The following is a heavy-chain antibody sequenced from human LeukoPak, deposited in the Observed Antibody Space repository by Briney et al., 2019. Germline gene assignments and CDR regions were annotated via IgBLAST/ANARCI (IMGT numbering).Heavy chain of an antibody. D-gene: IGHD2-2*01. CDR1: GGTFSSYA. Sequence: SVKVSCKASGGTFSSYAISWVRQAPGQGLEWMGGIIPIFGTANYAQKFQGRVTITADESTSTAYMELSSLRSEDTAVYYCARAVVPAAMYYYYYIDVWGKGTTVTVSS. V-gene: IGHV1-69*13. CDR2: IIPIFGTA. CDR3: ARAVVPAAMYYYYYIDV. J-gene: IGHJ6*03.